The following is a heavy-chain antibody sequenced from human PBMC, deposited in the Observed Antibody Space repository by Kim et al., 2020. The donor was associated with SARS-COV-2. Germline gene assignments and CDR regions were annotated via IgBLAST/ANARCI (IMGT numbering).Heavy chain of an antibody. CDR3: AREKAGYCSGGSCQSGRYFDY. J-gene: IGHJ4*02. CDR1: GGSISSGGYY. CDR2: IYYSGST. D-gene: IGHD2-15*01. Sequence: SETLSLTCTVSGGSISSGGYYWSWIRQHPGKGLECIGYIYYSGSTYYNPSLKSRVTMSVDTSKNQFSLKLSSVTAADTAVYYCAREKAGYCSGGSCQSGRYFDYWGQGTLVTVSS. V-gene: IGHV4-31*03.